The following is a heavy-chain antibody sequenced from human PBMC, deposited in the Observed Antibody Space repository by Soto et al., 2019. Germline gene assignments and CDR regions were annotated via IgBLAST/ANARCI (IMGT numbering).Heavy chain of an antibody. CDR2: INHSGST. D-gene: IGHD3-3*01. CDR1: GGSFSGYY. Sequence: LSLTCAVYGGSFSGYYWSWIRQPPGKGLEWIGEINHSGSTNYNPSLKSRVTISVDTSKNQFSLKLSSVTAADTAVYYCARGHFLYYDFWSGYYIGYYYGMDVWGQGTTVTVSS. V-gene: IGHV4-34*01. CDR3: ARGHFLYYDFWSGYYIGYYYGMDV. J-gene: IGHJ6*02.